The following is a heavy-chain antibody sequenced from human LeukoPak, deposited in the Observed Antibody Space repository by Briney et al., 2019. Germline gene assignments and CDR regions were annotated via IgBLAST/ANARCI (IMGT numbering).Heavy chain of an antibody. Sequence: GGSLRLSCAASGFTFSSYAMHWVRQAPGKGLEWVAVISYDGSNKYYADSVKGRFTISRDNSKNTLYLQMNSLRAEDTAVYYCARGPDDYGMDVWGQGTTVTVSS. CDR3: ARGPDDYGMDV. J-gene: IGHJ6*02. V-gene: IGHV3-30-3*01. CDR1: GFTFSSYA. CDR2: ISYDGSNK.